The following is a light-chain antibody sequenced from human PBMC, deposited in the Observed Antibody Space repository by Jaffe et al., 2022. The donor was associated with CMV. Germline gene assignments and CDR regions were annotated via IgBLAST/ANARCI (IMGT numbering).Light chain of an antibody. CDR2: DAS. CDR3: QQRTIWPGT. CDR1: QSVDSD. J-gene: IGKJ4*01. Sequence: EIVLTQSPVTLSLSPGERATLSCRASQSVDSDLAWYQQKPGQAPRLLIYDASNRATGIPARFSGSGSGTYFTLTISSLETEDYAVYYCQQRTIWPGTFGGGTKVEIK. V-gene: IGKV3-11*01.